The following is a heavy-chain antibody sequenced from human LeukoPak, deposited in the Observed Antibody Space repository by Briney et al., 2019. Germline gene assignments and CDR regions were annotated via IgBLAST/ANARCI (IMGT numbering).Heavy chain of an antibody. CDR2: ISGSGGST. D-gene: IGHD2-15*01. CDR3: ARGPVAPYYGLDV. Sequence: GGSLRLSCAASGFTFSSYAMSWVRQAPGKGLEWVSAISGSGGSTYYADSVKGRFTISRDNSKNTLYLQMNSLRVEDTAVYYCARGPVAPYYGLDVWGQGSTVTVSS. CDR1: GFTFSSYA. V-gene: IGHV3-23*01. J-gene: IGHJ6*02.